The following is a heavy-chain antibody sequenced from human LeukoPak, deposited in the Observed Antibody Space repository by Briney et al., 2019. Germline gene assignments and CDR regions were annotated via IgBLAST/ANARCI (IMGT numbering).Heavy chain of an antibody. D-gene: IGHD5-24*01. Sequence: GGSLRLSCAASGFTFSNAWMSWVRQAPGKGLEWVGRIKSKTDGGTTDYAAPVKGRFTISRDNSKNTLYLQMNSLRAEDTAVYYCAKGDKMAIWRRTYNLFESWGQGTLVTVSS. CDR3: AKGDKMAIWRRTYNLFES. CDR2: IKSKTDGGTT. CDR1: GFTFSNAW. V-gene: IGHV3-15*05. J-gene: IGHJ5*01.